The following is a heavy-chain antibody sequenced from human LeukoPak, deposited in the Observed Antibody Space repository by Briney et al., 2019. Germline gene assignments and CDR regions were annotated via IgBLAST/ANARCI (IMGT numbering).Heavy chain of an antibody. Sequence: GGSLRLSCAASGFTFNTYFMLWVRQAPGKRLVWVSRIDTDGKSTTYADSVKGRFTISRDNAKNTLYLQMNSLRAEDTAVYYCVRDKDGYNFWGQGTLVSVSS. J-gene: IGHJ4*02. CDR3: VRDKDGYNF. V-gene: IGHV3-74*01. CDR1: GFTFNTYF. D-gene: IGHD5-24*01. CDR2: IDTDGKST.